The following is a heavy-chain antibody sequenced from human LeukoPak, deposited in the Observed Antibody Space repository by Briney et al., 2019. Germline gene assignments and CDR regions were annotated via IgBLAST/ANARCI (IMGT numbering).Heavy chain of an antibody. D-gene: IGHD4-17*01. Sequence: ASVKVSCKASGYAFTGYCMHWVRQAPGQGLEWMGIINPSGGSTRYAQKFQGRVTMTRDTSTSTVYMELSSLRSEDTAVYYCARNPVTTKYFDYWGQGTLVTVSS. CDR2: INPSGGST. CDR1: GYAFTGYC. V-gene: IGHV1-46*01. CDR3: ARNPVTTKYFDY. J-gene: IGHJ4*02.